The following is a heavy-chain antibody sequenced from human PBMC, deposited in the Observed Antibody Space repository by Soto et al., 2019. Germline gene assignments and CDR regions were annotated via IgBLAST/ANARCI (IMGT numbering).Heavy chain of an antibody. D-gene: IGHD5-18*01. CDR1: GGSISSYY. Sequence: SETLSLTCTVSGGSISSYYWSWIRQPPGKGLEWIGYIYYSGSTNYNPSLKSRVTISVDTSKNQISLKLSSVTAADTAVYYCARADTPMVPPGSWGQGILVTVSS. CDR3: ARADTPMVPPGS. J-gene: IGHJ5*02. CDR2: IYYSGST. V-gene: IGHV4-59*08.